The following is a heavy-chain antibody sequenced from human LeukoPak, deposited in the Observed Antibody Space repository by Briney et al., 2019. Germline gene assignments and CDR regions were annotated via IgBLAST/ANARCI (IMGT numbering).Heavy chain of an antibody. V-gene: IGHV3-21*01. Sequence: PGGSLRLSCASSGFTFSTYTMNWVRQAPGKGLEWASSITSSSSYIYYADSVKGRFTISRDNAKNSLYLQMNSLRGEDTAVYYCARGTSNSGSYYNWFDPWGQGTLVTVSS. CDR3: ARGTSNSGSYYNWFDP. CDR1: GFTFSTYT. D-gene: IGHD1-26*01. CDR2: ITSSSSYI. J-gene: IGHJ5*02.